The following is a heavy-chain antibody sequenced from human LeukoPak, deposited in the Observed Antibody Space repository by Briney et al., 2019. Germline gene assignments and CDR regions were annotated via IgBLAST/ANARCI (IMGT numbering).Heavy chain of an antibody. CDR1: GFTVSSKY. V-gene: IGHV3-53*01. CDR3: ARAGPIDY. CDR2: IYTSGNT. J-gene: IGHJ4*02. Sequence: GGSLRLCCAASGFTVSSKYMSWVRQAPGKGLEWLSVIYTSGNTYYADSVKGRFTISRDNSKNTLYLQMNSLRAEDTAVYYCARAGPIDYWGQGTLVTVSS.